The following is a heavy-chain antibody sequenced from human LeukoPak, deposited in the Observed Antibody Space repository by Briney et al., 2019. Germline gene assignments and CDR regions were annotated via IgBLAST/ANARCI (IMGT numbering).Heavy chain of an antibody. J-gene: IGHJ4*02. Sequence: GGSLRLSCAASGFTVSSNYMSWVRQAPGKGLEWVATIKQDGSEKYYVDSVKGRFTISRDNAKNSLYLQMNSLRAEDTAVYDCARGGELNCSSTSCQGGFDYWGQGTLVTVSS. D-gene: IGHD2-2*01. V-gene: IGHV3-7*01. CDR1: GFTVSSNY. CDR2: IKQDGSEK. CDR3: ARGGELNCSSTSCQGGFDY.